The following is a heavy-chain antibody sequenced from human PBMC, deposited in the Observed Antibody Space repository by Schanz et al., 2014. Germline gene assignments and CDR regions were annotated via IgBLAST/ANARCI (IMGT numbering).Heavy chain of an antibody. D-gene: IGHD6-19*01. J-gene: IGHJ4*02. V-gene: IGHV1-18*01. CDR1: GYTFSDYG. CDR2: ISPYTGNT. CDR3: ARGGYSSGWYDRDIAHFDY. Sequence: QVQLVQSGAEVKKPGASVKVSCKASGYTFSDYGITWVRQAPGQGLEWVGWISPYTGNTHYFDKMEGRVTMTTDTSTSTSYMELTSLRFDDTAVYYCARGGYSSGWYDRDIAHFDYWGQGTLVTVSS.